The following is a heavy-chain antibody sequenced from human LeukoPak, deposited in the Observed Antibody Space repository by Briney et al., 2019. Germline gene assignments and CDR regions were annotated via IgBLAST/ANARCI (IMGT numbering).Heavy chain of an antibody. J-gene: IGHJ4*02. CDR1: GGSFSGYY. V-gene: IGHV4-34*01. D-gene: IGHD2-15*01. CDR2: VNHSGST. CDR3: ARRRWDYCSGGSCYSSRTVDH. Sequence: PSETLSLTCAVYGGSFSGYYWSWIRQPPGKGLEWIGEVNHSGSTNYNPSLKSRVSISVESSKNQFSLKLSSVTAADTALYYCARRRWDYCSGGSCYSSRTVDHWGQGTLVTVSS.